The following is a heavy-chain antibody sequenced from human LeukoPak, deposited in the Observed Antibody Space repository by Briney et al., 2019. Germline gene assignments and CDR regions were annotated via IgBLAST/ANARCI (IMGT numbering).Heavy chain of an antibody. CDR1: GYTFSSYA. J-gene: IGHJ3*02. V-gene: IGHV3-30-3*01. CDR3: ARSILGPHAFDI. D-gene: IGHD1-26*01. Sequence: PGGSLRLSCVASGYTFSSYAMHWVCAAPGKGRGWVAVISYERSNKYYTDSVKGRFTISRDNSKNTLYLQMNSLRAEDTAVYYCARSILGPHAFDIWGQGTMVTVSS. CDR2: ISYERSNK.